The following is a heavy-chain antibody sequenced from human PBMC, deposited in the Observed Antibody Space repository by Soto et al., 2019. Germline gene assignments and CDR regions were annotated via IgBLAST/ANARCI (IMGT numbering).Heavy chain of an antibody. CDR1: GGSVSSGSYY. Sequence: QVQLQESGPGLVKPSETLSLTCTVSGGSVSSGSYYWSWIRQPPGKGLEWIGYIYYSGSTNYNPSLKSRVTISVDTSKNQFSLKLSSVTAADTAVYYCARDAWIQLWLDYYGMDVWGQGTTVTVSS. J-gene: IGHJ6*02. V-gene: IGHV4-61*01. CDR3: ARDAWIQLWLDYYGMDV. CDR2: IYYSGST. D-gene: IGHD5-18*01.